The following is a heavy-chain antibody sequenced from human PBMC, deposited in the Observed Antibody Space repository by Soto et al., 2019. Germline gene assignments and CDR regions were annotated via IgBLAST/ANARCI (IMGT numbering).Heavy chain of an antibody. J-gene: IGHJ6*02. CDR3: AKDPWNRPRYGMDV. V-gene: IGHV3-23*01. CDR1: GFTVSSYA. D-gene: IGHD1-1*01. Sequence: GGSLRLSCAASGFTVSSYAMSWVRQAPGKGLEWVSAISGSGGSTYYADSVKGRFTISRDNSKNTLYLQMNSLRAEDTAVYYCAKDPWNRPRYGMDVWGQGTTVTVSS. CDR2: ISGSGGST.